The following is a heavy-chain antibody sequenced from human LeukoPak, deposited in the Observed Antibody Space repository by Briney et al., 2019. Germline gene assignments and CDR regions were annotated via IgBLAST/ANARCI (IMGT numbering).Heavy chain of an antibody. V-gene: IGHV3-48*01. Sequence: GGSLRLSCAASGFTFSSYSMNWVRQAPGKGLEWVSYISSSSSTIYYADSVKGRFTISRDNAKNSLYLQMNSLRAEDTALYYCARSSGSYYSYSDYWGQGTLVTVSS. CDR1: GFTFSSYS. J-gene: IGHJ4*02. CDR3: ARSSGSYYSYSDY. D-gene: IGHD1-26*01. CDR2: ISSSSSTI.